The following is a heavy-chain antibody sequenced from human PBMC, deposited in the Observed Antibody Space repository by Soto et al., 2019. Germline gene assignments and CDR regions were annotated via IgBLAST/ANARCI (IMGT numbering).Heavy chain of an antibody. CDR3: ARGEDAFFYYGLDV. CDR2: IYDTGISGYTPST. V-gene: IGHV4-59*01. Sequence: SETLSLTCTVSGGSITSSYLSWIRRPPRKGLEWIAYIYDTGISGYTPSTSYNPSLKSRVTMSVDTSKSQFSLKLASVTAADTAVYYCARGEDAFFYYGLDVWGQGITVTVSS. J-gene: IGHJ6*02. CDR1: GGSITSSY.